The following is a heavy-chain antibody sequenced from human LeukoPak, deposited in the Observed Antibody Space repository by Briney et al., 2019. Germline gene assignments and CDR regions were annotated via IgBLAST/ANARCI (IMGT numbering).Heavy chain of an antibody. CDR1: GYTFTSSG. V-gene: IGHV1-18*01. Sequence: ASVKVSCKASGYTFTSSGISWVRQAPGQGLEWMGWIRGSNGDTNYAQSLQGRVTVTTDTSTSTAYMGLRSLRSDDTAVYYCVRDAGYGDYGPDYWGQGTLVTVSS. CDR3: VRDAGYGDYGPDY. D-gene: IGHD4-17*01. CDR2: IRGSNGDT. J-gene: IGHJ4*02.